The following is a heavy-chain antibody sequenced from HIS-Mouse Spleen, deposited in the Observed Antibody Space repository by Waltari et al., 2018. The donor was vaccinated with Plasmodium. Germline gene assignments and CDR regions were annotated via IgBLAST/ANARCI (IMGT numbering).Heavy chain of an antibody. D-gene: IGHD5-12*01. V-gene: IGHV1-2*06. J-gene: IGHJ4*02. CDR2: INPNSGCT. CDR1: GYTFTGYY. CDR3: AVGRWLQPRDY. Sequence: QVQLVQSGAEGKKPGASVKVSCKASGYTFTGYYMHWVRQAPGQGLEWMGRINPNSGCTNYEQKFQGRVTMIRDTSISTAYMELGRLRSDDTAVYYCAVGRWLQPRDYWGQGTLVTVSS.